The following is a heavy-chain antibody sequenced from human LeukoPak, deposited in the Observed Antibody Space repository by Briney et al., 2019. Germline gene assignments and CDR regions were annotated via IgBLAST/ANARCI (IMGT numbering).Heavy chain of an antibody. CDR1: GYTFTSYG. J-gene: IGHJ5*02. CDR2: ISAYNGNT. V-gene: IGHV1-18*01. D-gene: IGHD3-9*01. CDR3: ARDRGRSYYDILTGYYSVWFDP. Sequence: ASVKVSCKASGYTFTSYGISWVRQAPGQGLEWMGWISAYNGNTNYAQKLQGRVTMTTDTSTSTAYMELRSLRSDDTAVYYCARDRGRSYYDILTGYYSVWFDPWGQGTLVTASS.